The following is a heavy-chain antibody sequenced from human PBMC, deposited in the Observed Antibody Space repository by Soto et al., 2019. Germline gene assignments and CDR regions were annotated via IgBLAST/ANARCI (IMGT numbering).Heavy chain of an antibody. Sequence: GGSLILSCAASVFNFAKFAMNWVPHAPVQGLEWVSAISGGGSTTYYADSVKGRFTISRDNSRNTVHLQIDSLRAEDTAIYYCAKELEIVLMVHAASDSWGQGIPVTVS. D-gene: IGHD2-8*01. V-gene: IGHV3-23*01. CDR2: ISGGGSTT. J-gene: IGHJ4*02. CDR1: VFNFAKFA. CDR3: AKELEIVLMVHAASDS.